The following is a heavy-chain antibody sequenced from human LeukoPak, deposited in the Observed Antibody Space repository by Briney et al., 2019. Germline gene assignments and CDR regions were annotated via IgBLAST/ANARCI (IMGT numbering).Heavy chain of an antibody. J-gene: IGHJ3*02. V-gene: IGHV4-34*01. CDR1: GGSFSGYY. D-gene: IGHD3-22*01. Sequence: SETLSLTCAVYGGSFSGYYWSWIRQPPGKGLEWIGEINHSGSTNYNPSLKSRVTISVDTSKNQFSLKLSSVTAADTAVYYCATIKTYYYDSSGPDAFDIWGQGTMVTVSS. CDR3: ATIKTYYYDSSGPDAFDI. CDR2: INHSGST.